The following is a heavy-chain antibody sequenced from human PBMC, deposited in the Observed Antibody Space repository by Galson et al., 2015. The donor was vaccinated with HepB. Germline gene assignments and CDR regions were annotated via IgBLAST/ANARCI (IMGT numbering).Heavy chain of an antibody. CDR2: IWYDGSNK. CDR3: ASNNYYGSGSYPGSMDV. CDR1: GFTFSSYG. J-gene: IGHJ6*02. D-gene: IGHD3-10*01. V-gene: IGHV3-33*01. Sequence: SLRLSCAASGFTFSSYGMHWVRQAPGKGLEWVAVIWYDGSNKYYADSVKGRFTISRDNSKNTLYRQMNSLRAEDTAVYYCASNNYYGSGSYPGSMDVWGQGTTVTVSS.